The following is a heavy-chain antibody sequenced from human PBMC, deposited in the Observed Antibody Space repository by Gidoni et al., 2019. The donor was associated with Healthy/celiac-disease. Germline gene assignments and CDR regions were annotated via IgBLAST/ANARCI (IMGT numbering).Heavy chain of an antibody. D-gene: IGHD6-19*01. V-gene: IGHV3-23*01. CDR3: AKVVRQWLVRGDAFDI. Sequence: EVQLLESGGGLVQPGGSLRLSCAASGFTFSRYAMSWVRQAPGKGLEWVSAISGSGGSTYYADCVKGRFTISRDNSKNTLYLQMNSLRAEDTAVYYCAKVVRQWLVRGDAFDIWGQGTMVTVSS. CDR2: ISGSGGST. J-gene: IGHJ3*02. CDR1: GFTFSRYA.